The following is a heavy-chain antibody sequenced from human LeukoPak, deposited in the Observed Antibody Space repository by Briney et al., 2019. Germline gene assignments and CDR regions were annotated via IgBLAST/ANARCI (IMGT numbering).Heavy chain of an antibody. CDR2: MYPGDSDT. CDR3: ARIIAVAGTKWFDY. V-gene: IGHV5-51*01. CDR1: GYTFTSYW. Sequence: GESLKISCQSSGYTFTSYWIGWVPQMPGKGLEWMGIMYPGDSDTRYSPSFQGQITISADKSISTIYLQWSSLKASDTDMYYCARIIAVAGTKWFDYWGQGTLVTVSS. D-gene: IGHD6-19*01. J-gene: IGHJ4*02.